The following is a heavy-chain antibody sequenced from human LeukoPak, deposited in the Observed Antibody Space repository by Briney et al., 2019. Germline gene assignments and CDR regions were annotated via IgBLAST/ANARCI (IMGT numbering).Heavy chain of an antibody. CDR3: ARVGGGYSIDY. D-gene: IGHD2-15*01. J-gene: IGHJ4*02. CDR2: INTDGSGT. Sequence: GGSLRLSCAASGFTFSTYWMQWVRQAPGKRLVWVSRINTDGSGTTYADSVKGRFTISRDNAKNTLSLQMNSLRADDTAVFYCARVGGGYSIDYWGQGTLVTVSS. CDR1: GFTFSTYW. V-gene: IGHV3-74*01.